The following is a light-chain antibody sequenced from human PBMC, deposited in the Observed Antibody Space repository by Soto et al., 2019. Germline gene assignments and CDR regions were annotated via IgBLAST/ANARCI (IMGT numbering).Light chain of an antibody. CDR3: QQYNCYCT. V-gene: IGKV1-5*03. J-gene: IGKJ1*01. CDR2: EAS. CDR1: QSISGS. Sequence: DIQMTQSPSTLSASVGDRVTITCRASQSISGSLAWYQQKPGKAPKLLIYEASNLKSGVPSRFSGSGSGTEYSLNIVSLQPVASACYDSQQYNCYCTFGKVTRVEIK.